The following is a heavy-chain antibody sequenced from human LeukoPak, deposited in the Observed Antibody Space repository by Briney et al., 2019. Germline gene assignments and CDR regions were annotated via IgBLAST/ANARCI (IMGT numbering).Heavy chain of an antibody. J-gene: IGHJ4*02. CDR1: GFTFSSNW. V-gene: IGHV3-74*01. CDR2: INTDGTTT. Sequence: SGGSLRLSCAASGFTFSSNWMHWVRQTPGKGLLWVSRINTDGTTTTYADSVKGRFTISRDNAKNTLYLQMNSLTVEDTAVYYCTRDQTLSGSGPHFGDWGQGTLVTVSS. CDR3: TRDQTLSGSGPHFGD. D-gene: IGHD6-19*01.